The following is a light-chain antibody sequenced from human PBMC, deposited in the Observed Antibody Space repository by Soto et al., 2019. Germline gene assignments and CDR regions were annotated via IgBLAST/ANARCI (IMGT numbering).Light chain of an antibody. CDR2: GAS. J-gene: IGKJ5*01. CDR3: QQCGSSST. CDR1: QTFSNSF. Sequence: EIVFTKSPVTLSLSPGERATLSCRASQTFSNSFLSWFQQIPGQAPRLLIYGASMRATGIPDRFSGSGSGTDFTLTISRLEPEDFAVYYCQQCGSSSTFGQGTRLEIK. V-gene: IGKV3-20*01.